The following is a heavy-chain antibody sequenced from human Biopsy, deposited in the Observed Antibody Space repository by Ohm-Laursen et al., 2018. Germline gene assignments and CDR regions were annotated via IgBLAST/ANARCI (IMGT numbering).Heavy chain of an antibody. CDR1: TGTFNSYG. D-gene: IGHD2-2*01. CDR3: AREAIGYQLPGDD. Sequence: SVTASCQAPTGTFNSYGIIWVRQAPGQGLEWMGRIIPILRTTAYAQTFLGRVTITADSPTSTVDMELTSLTSDDTAVYFSAREAIGYQLPGDDWGQGTLVTVSS. CDR2: IIPILRTT. J-gene: IGHJ4*02. V-gene: IGHV1-69*11.